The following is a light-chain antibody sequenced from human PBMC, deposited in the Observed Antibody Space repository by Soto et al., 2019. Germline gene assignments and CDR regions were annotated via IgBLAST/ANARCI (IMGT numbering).Light chain of an antibody. J-gene: IGKJ4*01. CDR2: AAS. CDR3: QQYNVYPLT. CDR1: QDINSW. V-gene: IGKV1D-16*01. Sequence: DVQMTQSPSSLSASVGDRVTITCRASQDINSWLAWYQQKPGQAPKSLIYAASSLQTGVPSRFSGSESGTDFTLTISSLQPEDSATYYCQQYNVYPLTFGGGTKVEI.